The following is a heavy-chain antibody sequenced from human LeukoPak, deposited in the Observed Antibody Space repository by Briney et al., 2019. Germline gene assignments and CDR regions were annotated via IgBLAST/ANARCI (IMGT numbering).Heavy chain of an antibody. J-gene: IGHJ3*02. CDR1: GYTFTRYD. CDR3: ASGGWNYYDSSGLIAFDI. V-gene: IGHV1-8*03. D-gene: IGHD3-22*01. CDR2: MNPNSGNT. Sequence: ASVKVSCKASGYTFTRYDINWVGQATGQGGEGMGWMNPNSGNTGYAKKFQGRVTITRNTSISTAYMELSSLRSEDTAVYYCASGGWNYYDSSGLIAFDIWGQGTMVTVSS.